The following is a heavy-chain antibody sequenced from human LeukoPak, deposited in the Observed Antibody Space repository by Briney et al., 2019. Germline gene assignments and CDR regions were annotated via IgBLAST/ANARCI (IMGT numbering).Heavy chain of an antibody. V-gene: IGHV1-58*02. J-gene: IGHJ3*02. CDR1: GFTFTSSA. CDR2: IVVGSGNT. Sequence: ASVKVSCKASGFTFTSSAMQWVRQARGQRLEWIGWIVVGSGNTNYAQKFQERVTITRDMSTSTAYMELSSLRSEDTAVYYCAADPSLWFGDQEGDAFDIWGQGTMVTVSS. D-gene: IGHD3-10*01. CDR3: AADPSLWFGDQEGDAFDI.